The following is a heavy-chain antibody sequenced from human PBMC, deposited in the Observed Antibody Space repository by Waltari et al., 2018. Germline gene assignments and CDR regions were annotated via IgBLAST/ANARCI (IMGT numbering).Heavy chain of an antibody. CDR1: GFIFGPYG. V-gene: IGHV3-33*08. CDR2: IWFDGGTK. J-gene: IGHJ4*02. Sequence: QVQLVESGGGVVQPGKYLTLSCAGSGFIFGPYGMHWVRQAPGKGLEWVAVIWFDGGTKYYGDPVKGRFTISRDNSKNTLYLQMNSLRVEDTAVYYCARDKLGPPRFDLWGQGTLVTVSS. CDR3: ARDKLGPPRFDL.